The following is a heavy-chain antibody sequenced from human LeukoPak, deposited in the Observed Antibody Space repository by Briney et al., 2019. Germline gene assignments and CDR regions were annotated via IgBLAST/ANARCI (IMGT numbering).Heavy chain of an antibody. Sequence: GGSLRLSCAASGFTFSSYSMNWVRQAPGKGLEWVSSISSSSSYIYYADSVKGRFTISRDDAKNSLYLQMNSLRAEDTAVYYCARESSSSSLAYFDYWGQGTLVTVSS. J-gene: IGHJ4*02. CDR2: ISSSSSYI. D-gene: IGHD6-6*01. V-gene: IGHV3-21*01. CDR1: GFTFSSYS. CDR3: ARESSSSSLAYFDY.